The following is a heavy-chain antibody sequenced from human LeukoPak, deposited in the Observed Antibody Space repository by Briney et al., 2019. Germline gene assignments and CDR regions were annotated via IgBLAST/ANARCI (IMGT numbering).Heavy chain of an antibody. J-gene: IGHJ6*03. V-gene: IGHV3-23*01. CDR3: ARGGTNYYYMDV. CDR1: GFTFNNYA. CDR2: LSGSGDRT. Sequence: GGSLRLSCAASGFTFNNYAMNWVRQAPGKGLEWVSALSGSGDRTFYVDSVKGRFTVSRDNSKNTLYLQMDSLRVDDTALYYCARGGTNYYYMDVWGNGTTVTVSS.